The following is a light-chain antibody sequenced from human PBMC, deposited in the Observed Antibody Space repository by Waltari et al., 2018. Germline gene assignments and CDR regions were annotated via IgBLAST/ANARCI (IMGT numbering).Light chain of an antibody. J-gene: IGLJ2*01. Sequence: YDLTQPFSVSVSPGQTATTTCSGAFLAEEDVRWFQPKPGQAPTLILYKDTERPSGIPERFSGSSSGSTVTLTIRGALLEDEADYHCHAAADNNWFFGGGTKLTVL. CDR1: FLAEED. CDR3: HAAADNNWF. V-gene: IGLV3-27*01. CDR2: KDT.